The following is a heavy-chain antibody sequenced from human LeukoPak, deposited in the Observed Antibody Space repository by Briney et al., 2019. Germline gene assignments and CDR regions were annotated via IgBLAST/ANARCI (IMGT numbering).Heavy chain of an antibody. CDR2: ISWNSGSI. Sequence: SGGSLRLSCAASGFTFSRYWMHWVRQAPGKGLEWVSGISWNSGSIGYADSVKGRFTISRDNAKNSLYLQMNSLRAEDTALYYCAKSTGIAVAGTDWGQGTLVTVSS. CDR1: GFTFSRYW. D-gene: IGHD6-19*01. J-gene: IGHJ4*02. CDR3: AKSTGIAVAGTD. V-gene: IGHV3-9*01.